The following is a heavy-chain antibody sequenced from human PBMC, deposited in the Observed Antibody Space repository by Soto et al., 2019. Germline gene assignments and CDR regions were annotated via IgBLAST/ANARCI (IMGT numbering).Heavy chain of an antibody. CDR1: GYTFTGYY. CDR2: INPNSSDT. J-gene: IGHJ3*02. Sequence: GASVKVSCKASGYTFTGYYMHWVRQAPGQGLEWMGWINPNSSDTNYAQKFQGWVTMTRDTSISTAYMELSSLRSEDTAVYYCARWKYGDSQDADAFDIWGQGTMVTVSS. D-gene: IGHD4-17*01. CDR3: ARWKYGDSQDADAFDI. V-gene: IGHV1-2*04.